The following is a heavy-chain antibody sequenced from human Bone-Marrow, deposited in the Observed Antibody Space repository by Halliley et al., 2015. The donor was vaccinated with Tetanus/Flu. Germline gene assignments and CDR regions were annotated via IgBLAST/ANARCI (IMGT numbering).Heavy chain of an antibody. J-gene: IGHJ4*02. CDR3: TRGGGWLTDN. Sequence: TLSLTCTISGGSISGYYWSWIRQSPDKGLEWIDHMYYSGRTNYNPSLKGRVTISADTSMNQFSLKLTSVTAADTAMYYCTRGGGWLTDNWGQGTLVTVSS. V-gene: IGHV4-59*01. CDR2: MYYSGRT. CDR1: GGSISGYY. D-gene: IGHD2-15*01.